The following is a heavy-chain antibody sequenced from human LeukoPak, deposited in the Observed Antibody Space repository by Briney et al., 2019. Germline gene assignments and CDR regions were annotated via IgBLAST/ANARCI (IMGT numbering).Heavy chain of an antibody. V-gene: IGHV3-11*04. J-gene: IGHJ4*02. D-gene: IGHD3-10*01. Sequence: GGSLRLSCPVSGFTFSDYYMSWIRQAPGKGLEWVSYISSIDATISYADSVKGGFTISRDNAKNSLYLHMNSLRAEDTAVYYCSRSYYCGSGVFDYWGQETLVTVSS. CDR1: GFTFSDYY. CDR2: ISSIDATI. CDR3: SRSYYCGSGVFDY.